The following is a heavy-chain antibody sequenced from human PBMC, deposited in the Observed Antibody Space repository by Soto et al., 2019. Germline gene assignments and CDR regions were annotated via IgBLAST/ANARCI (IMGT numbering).Heavy chain of an antibody. CDR2: IYYSGGT. D-gene: IGHD1-1*01. J-gene: IGHJ2*01. CDR1: GGSVRSGDHY. Sequence: SETLSLTCTVSGGSVRSGDHYWSWIRQPPGKGLEWIGFIYYSGGTNYNPSLESRVTISIDTSKNQFSLSLTSVTAADTAVYYCVRVNWTYWYFDLWGRGTLVTAPQ. CDR3: VRVNWTYWYFDL. V-gene: IGHV4-61*08.